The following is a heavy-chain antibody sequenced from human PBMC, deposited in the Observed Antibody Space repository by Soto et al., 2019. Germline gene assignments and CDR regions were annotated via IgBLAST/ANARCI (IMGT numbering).Heavy chain of an antibody. CDR1: GFTFSSYG. D-gene: IGHD6-19*01. V-gene: IGHV3-33*01. J-gene: IGHJ4*02. CDR3: ARQWLVPGSLDY. Sequence: QVQLVESGGGVVQPGRSLRLSCAASGFTFSSYGMHWVRQAPGKGLEWVAVIWYDGSNKYYADSVKGRFTISRDNSKNTLYLQMTGMRAEDTAVYYGARQWLVPGSLDYWGQGTLVTVSS. CDR2: IWYDGSNK.